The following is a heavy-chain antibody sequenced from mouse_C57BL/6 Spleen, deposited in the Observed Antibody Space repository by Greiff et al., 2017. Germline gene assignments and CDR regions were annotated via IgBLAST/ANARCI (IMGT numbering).Heavy chain of an antibody. CDR3: ARGEYGGYDRVDY. V-gene: IGHV1-69*01. CDR1: GYTFTSYW. Sequence: VQLQQPGAELVMPGASVKLSCKASGYTFTSYWMHWVKQRPGQGLEWIGEIDPSDSYTNYNQKFKGKSTLTVDKSSSTAYMQLSSLTSEDSAVYYCARGEYGGYDRVDYWGQGTTLTVSS. CDR2: IDPSDSYT. D-gene: IGHD2-2*01. J-gene: IGHJ2*01.